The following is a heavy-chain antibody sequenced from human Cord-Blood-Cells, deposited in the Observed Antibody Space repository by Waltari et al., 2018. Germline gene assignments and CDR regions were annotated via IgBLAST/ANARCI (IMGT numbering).Heavy chain of an antibody. CDR3: ARIRESFMVQGANWFDP. CDR1: GGSFSGYY. D-gene: IGHD3-10*01. Sequence: QVQLQQWGAGLLKPSETLSLTCAVYGGSFSGYYWSWIRQPPGKGLEWIGEINHSGSTNYNPSLKSRVTISVDTSKNQFSLKLSSVTAADTAVYYCARIRESFMVQGANWFDPWGQGTLVTVSS. J-gene: IGHJ5*02. CDR2: INHSGST. V-gene: IGHV4-34*01.